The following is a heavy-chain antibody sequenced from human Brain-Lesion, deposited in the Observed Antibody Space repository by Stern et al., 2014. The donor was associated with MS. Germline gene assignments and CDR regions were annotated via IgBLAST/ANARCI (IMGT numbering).Heavy chain of an antibody. V-gene: IGHV4-61*02. CDR1: GGSISSGGYY. D-gene: IGHD2-2*01. CDR3: ARGRVVPGFQYYATDV. Sequence: QVQLVESGPGLVKPSQTLSLSCTVSGGSISSGGYYWSWIRQPAGKGLEWIGRIFHSGSTSYTPPLKSRVPISIDPSKNQFSLRLNPMTAADTAVYYCARGRVVPGFQYYATDVWGQGTTVIVSS. J-gene: IGHJ6*02. CDR2: IFHSGST.